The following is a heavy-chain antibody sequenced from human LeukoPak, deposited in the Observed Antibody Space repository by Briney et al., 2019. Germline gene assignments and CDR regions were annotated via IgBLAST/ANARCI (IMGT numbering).Heavy chain of an antibody. CDR1: GFTFSSHR. J-gene: IGHJ3*02. V-gene: IGHV3-33*06. Sequence: GRSLRLSCVASGFTFSSHRMHWVRQAPGKGLEWVAVIWYDGSEKYYADSVKGRFTISRDNSENTLYLQMNSLRAEDTAVYYCAKAGYGSYYAFDIWGQGTMVTVSS. D-gene: IGHD1-26*01. CDR2: IWYDGSEK. CDR3: AKAGYGSYYAFDI.